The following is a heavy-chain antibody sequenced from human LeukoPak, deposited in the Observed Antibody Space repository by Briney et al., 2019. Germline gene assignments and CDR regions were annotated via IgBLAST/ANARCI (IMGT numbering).Heavy chain of an antibody. CDR2: ISNNGGYT. J-gene: IGHJ5*02. CDR1: GFTFSSSA. CDR3: ASNRGVRGVIIT. D-gene: IGHD3-10*01. V-gene: IGHV3-23*01. Sequence: GGSLRLSCAASGFTFSSSAMSWVRQAPGKGLEWVSAISNNGGYTYYADSVKGRFTISRDNSKNTLYLQMNSLRAEDTAVYYCASNRGVRGVIITWGQGTLVTVSS.